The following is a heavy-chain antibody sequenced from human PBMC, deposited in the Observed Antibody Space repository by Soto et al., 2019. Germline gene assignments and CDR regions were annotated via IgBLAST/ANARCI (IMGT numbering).Heavy chain of an antibody. V-gene: IGHV4-59*08. CDR3: ARPADSSGYHY. J-gene: IGHJ4*02. Sequence: PSETLSLTCTVSGCSISSYYWSWIRQPPGKGLEWIGCIYYTGSTNYNPSLKSRVTISVDTSKNQFSLKLTSVTAADTAVYYCARPADSSGYHYWGQGTLVTVSS. CDR2: IYYTGST. D-gene: IGHD3-22*01. CDR1: GCSISSYY.